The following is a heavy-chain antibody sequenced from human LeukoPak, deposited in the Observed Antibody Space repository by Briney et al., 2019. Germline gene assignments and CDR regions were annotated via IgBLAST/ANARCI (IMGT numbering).Heavy chain of an antibody. CDR2: IYYSGST. CDR1: GGSISSYY. Sequence: KPSETLSLTCTVSGGSISSYYWSWIRQPPGKGLEWIGYIYYSGSTNYNPSLKSRVTISVDTSKNQFSLKLSSVSAADTAVYYCTRYSSHWGDFDYWGQGTLVTVSS. J-gene: IGHJ4*02. D-gene: IGHD7-27*01. CDR3: TRYSSHWGDFDY. V-gene: IGHV4-59*01.